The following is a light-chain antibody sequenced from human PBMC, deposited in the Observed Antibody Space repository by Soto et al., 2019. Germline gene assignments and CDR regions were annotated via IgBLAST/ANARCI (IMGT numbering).Light chain of an antibody. Sequence: DIQMTQSPFSLSASIGDRVTITCRASQTILKNLNWYQHKPGKAPKLLISSASSLQRGVPSRFSGVGSGTEFTLTISGLQPEDFATYHCQQSFNTPWTFGQGTRWIS. J-gene: IGKJ1*01. CDR1: QTILKN. CDR2: SAS. V-gene: IGKV1-39*01. CDR3: QQSFNTPWT.